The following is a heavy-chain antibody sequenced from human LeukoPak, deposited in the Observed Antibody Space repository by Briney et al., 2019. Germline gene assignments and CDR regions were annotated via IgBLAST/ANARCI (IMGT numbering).Heavy chain of an antibody. CDR2: ISSSGSTI. J-gene: IGHJ6*02. CDR3: XXXXXXXXXXXXXXYYGMDV. Sequence: GSLRLSCAASGFTFSSYAMSWIRQAPGKGLEWVSYISSSGSTIYYADSVKGRFTISRDNAKNSLYLQMNSLRAEDTAVYYCXXXXXXXXXXXXXXYYGMDVWGQGTTVTVSS. V-gene: IGHV3-11*01. CDR1: GFTFSSYA.